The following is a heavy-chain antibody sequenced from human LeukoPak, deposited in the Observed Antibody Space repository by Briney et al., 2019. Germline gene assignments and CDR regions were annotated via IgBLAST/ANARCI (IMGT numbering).Heavy chain of an antibody. J-gene: IGHJ4*02. Sequence: GGSLRLSCAASGFTFVDYAMHWVRQAPGKGLEWVSGISWNSGDIDYADSVKGRFTISRDNAKSSLYLQMNSLKTEDTAVYYCTRPGGATTTPLVDYWGQGTLVTVSS. CDR2: ISWNSGDI. V-gene: IGHV3-9*01. CDR1: GFTFVDYA. D-gene: IGHD1-26*01. CDR3: TRPGGATTTPLVDY.